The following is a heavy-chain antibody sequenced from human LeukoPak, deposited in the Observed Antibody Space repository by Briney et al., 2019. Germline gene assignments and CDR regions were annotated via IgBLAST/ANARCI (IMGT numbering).Heavy chain of an antibody. V-gene: IGHV3-23*01. Sequence: GGSLRLSCAASGFTFSSYAMSWVRQAPGKGLEWVSAISGSGGSTYYADSVKGRFTISRDNSKNTLYLQMNSLRDEDTAVYYCAKQGLDYYDSSGYSYFDYWGQGTLVTVSS. CDR2: ISGSGGST. D-gene: IGHD3-22*01. CDR3: AKQGLDYYDSSGYSYFDY. J-gene: IGHJ4*02. CDR1: GFTFSSYA.